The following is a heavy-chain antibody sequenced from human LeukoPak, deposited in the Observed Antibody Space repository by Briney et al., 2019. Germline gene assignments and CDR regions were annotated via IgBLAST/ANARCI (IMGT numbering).Heavy chain of an antibody. V-gene: IGHV1-69*04. Sequence: SVRVSCKASGGTFSSYAISWVRQAPGQGLEWMGRIIPILGIANYAQKFQGRVTITADKSTSTAYMELSSLRSEDTAVYYCAREGDDSSGYYYPIPDAFDIWGQGTMVTVSS. D-gene: IGHD3-22*01. J-gene: IGHJ3*02. CDR2: IIPILGIA. CDR1: GGTFSSYA. CDR3: AREGDDSSGYYYPIPDAFDI.